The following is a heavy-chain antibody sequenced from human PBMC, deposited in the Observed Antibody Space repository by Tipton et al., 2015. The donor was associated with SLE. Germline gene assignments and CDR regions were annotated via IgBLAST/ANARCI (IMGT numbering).Heavy chain of an antibody. D-gene: IGHD1-1*01. CDR2: INSDGGAT. CDR3: AREVISATDDYYFYGMDV. J-gene: IGHJ6*02. Sequence: QSGPEVKKPGASVKVSCKASGYPFIAFFMHWVRQAPGQPLEWMGWINSDGGATHYAQKFQGRVTMTRDRSISTAYMELSRLGSDDTAVYYCAREVISATDDYYFYGMDVWGQGP. CDR1: GYPFIAFF. V-gene: IGHV1-2*02.